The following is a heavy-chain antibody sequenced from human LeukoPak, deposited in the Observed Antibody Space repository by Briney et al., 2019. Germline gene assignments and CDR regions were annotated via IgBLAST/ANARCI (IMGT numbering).Heavy chain of an antibody. D-gene: IGHD3-22*01. CDR3: ARDTRYYGSSGYPGDAFDI. CDR1: GYTFTTYA. CDR2: INPSGGST. V-gene: IGHV1-46*01. J-gene: IGHJ3*02. Sequence: GASVKVSCKASGYTFTTYAINWVRQAPGQGLEWMGIINPSGGSTSYAQKFQGRVTMTRDMSTSTVYMELSSLRSEDTAVYYCARDTRYYGSSGYPGDAFDIWGQGTMVTVSS.